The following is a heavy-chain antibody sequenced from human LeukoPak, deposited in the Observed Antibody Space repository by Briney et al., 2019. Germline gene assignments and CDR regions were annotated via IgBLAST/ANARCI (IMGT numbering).Heavy chain of an antibody. CDR3: ARFGRGYSYGPFDY. CDR1: GGSISSGSYY. Sequence: SQTLSLTCAGSGGSISSGSYYWRGIRQPAPKGLEWIGRIYTSGSTNYNPSLKSRVTISVDTSKNQSSLKLSSVTAADTAVYYCARFGRGYSYGPFDYWGQGTLVTVSS. CDR2: IYTSGST. V-gene: IGHV4-61*02. D-gene: IGHD5-18*01. J-gene: IGHJ4*02.